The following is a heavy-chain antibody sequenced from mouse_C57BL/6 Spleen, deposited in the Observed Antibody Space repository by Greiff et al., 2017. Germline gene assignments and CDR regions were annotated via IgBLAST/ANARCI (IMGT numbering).Heavy chain of an antibody. Sequence: EVQLMQSGAGLVKPGGSLKLSCAASGFTFSDYGMHWVRQAPEKGLEWVGYISSGSSTIYYADTVKGRFTISRDNAKNTLFLQMTRLRSEDTAMYYCARIEDDGYYGAMDYWGQGTSVTVSS. CDR1: GFTFSDYG. D-gene: IGHD2-3*01. CDR3: ARIEDDGYYGAMDY. CDR2: ISSGSSTI. J-gene: IGHJ4*01. V-gene: IGHV5-17*01.